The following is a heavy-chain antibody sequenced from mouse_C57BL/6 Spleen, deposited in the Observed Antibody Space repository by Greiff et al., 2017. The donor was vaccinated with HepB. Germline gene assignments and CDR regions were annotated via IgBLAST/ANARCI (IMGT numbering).Heavy chain of an antibody. V-gene: IGHV1-55*01. Sequence: QVQLQQPGAELVKPGASVKMSCKASGYTFTSYWITWVKQRPGQGLEWIGDIYPGSGSTNYNEKFKSKATLTVDTSSSTAYMQLSSLTSEDSAVYYCAREGAYGSSSYLDYWGQGTTLTVSS. J-gene: IGHJ2*01. CDR3: AREGAYGSSSYLDY. CDR2: IYPGSGST. CDR1: GYTFTSYW. D-gene: IGHD1-1*01.